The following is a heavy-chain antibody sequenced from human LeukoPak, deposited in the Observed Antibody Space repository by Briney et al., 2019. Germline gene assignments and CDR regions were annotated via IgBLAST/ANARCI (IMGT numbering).Heavy chain of an antibody. Sequence: PGGSLRLSCAASGFTFSSYGMHWVRQAPGKGLEWVANIKPDGSDKYYVDSVKGRFTISRDNAKNSLYLQMNSLRAEDTAVYYCAELGITMIGGVWGKGTTVTISS. V-gene: IGHV3-7*01. CDR3: AELGITMIGGV. J-gene: IGHJ6*04. D-gene: IGHD3-10*02. CDR2: IKPDGSDK. CDR1: GFTFSSYG.